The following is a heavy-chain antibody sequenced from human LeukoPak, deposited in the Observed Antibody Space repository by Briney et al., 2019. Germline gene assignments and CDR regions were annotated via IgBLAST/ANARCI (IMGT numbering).Heavy chain of an antibody. CDR1: GGSISSYY. V-gene: IGHV4-59*01. J-gene: IGHJ4*02. CDR3: ARGADSSGYYSIFYFDY. Sequence: SESLSLTCTVSGGSISSYYWNWIRQPPGKGLEWIGYIYYSGSTNYNPCLKSRVTISVDTSKNQFSLKLSSVTAADTAVYYCARGADSSGYYSIFYFDYWGQGTLSPSPQ. D-gene: IGHD3-22*01. CDR2: IYYSGST.